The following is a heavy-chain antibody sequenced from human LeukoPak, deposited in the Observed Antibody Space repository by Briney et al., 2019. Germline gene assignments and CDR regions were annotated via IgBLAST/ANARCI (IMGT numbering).Heavy chain of an antibody. CDR3: ARVEALEQLANYYYYYGMDV. Sequence: GASVKVSCKASGYTFTNYAMHWVRQAPGQRLEWMGWINAGNGNTKYSQKFQGRVTITRDTSASTAYMELSSLRSEDTAVYYCARVEALEQLANYYYYYGMDVWGQGTTVTVSS. CDR1: GYTFTNYA. D-gene: IGHD6-13*01. V-gene: IGHV1-3*01. J-gene: IGHJ6*02. CDR2: INAGNGNT.